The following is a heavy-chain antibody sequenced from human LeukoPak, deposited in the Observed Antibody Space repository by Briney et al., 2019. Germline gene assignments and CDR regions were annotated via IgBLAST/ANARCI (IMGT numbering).Heavy chain of an antibody. CDR3: ARVAGYYYYMDV. Sequence: SETLSLTCTVSGGSISSYYWSWIRQPPGKGLEWIGYIYYSGSTNYNPSLKSRVTISVDTSKNQFSLKLSSVTAADTAVYYCARVAGYYYYMDVWGKGTTVTVSS. CDR2: IYYSGST. J-gene: IGHJ6*03. V-gene: IGHV4-59*01. CDR1: GGSISSYY.